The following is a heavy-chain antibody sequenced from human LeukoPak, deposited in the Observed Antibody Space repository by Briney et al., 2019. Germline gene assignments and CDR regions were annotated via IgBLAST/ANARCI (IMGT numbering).Heavy chain of an antibody. J-gene: IGHJ4*02. CDR2: LRYDGSDK. V-gene: IGHV3-30*02. Sequence: GGSLRLSCAASGFTFSRFGMHWVRQAPGKGLEWVAFLRYDGSDKEYAESVKGRFIISRDNSKSTLYVQMDSLRIEDTGVYFCARDFSYGVKGAFEYWGQGTLVTVSS. D-gene: IGHD3-10*01. CDR3: ARDFSYGVKGAFEY. CDR1: GFTFSRFG.